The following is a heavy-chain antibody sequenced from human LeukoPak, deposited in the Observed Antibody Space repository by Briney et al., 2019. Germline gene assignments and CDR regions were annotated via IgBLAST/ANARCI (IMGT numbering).Heavy chain of an antibody. Sequence: SETLSLTCTVSGGSISSYYWSWIRQPPGKGLEWVGYIYYSGSTNYNPSLKSRVTISVDTSKNQFSLKLSSVTAADTAVYYCARVNVVVVAATPYFDCWGQGTLVTVSS. V-gene: IGHV4-59*01. CDR2: IYYSGST. CDR3: ARVNVVVVAATPYFDC. D-gene: IGHD2-15*01. CDR1: GGSISSYY. J-gene: IGHJ4*02.